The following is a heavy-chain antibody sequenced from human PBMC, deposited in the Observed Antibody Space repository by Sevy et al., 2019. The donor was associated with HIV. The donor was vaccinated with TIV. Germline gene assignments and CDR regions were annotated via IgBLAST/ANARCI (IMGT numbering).Heavy chain of an antibody. D-gene: IGHD3-3*01. CDR3: ARDYDFWSRYYTGRYYFDY. J-gene: IGHJ4*02. CDR1: GYTFTSYA. V-gene: IGHV7-4-1*02. Sequence: ASVKVSCKASGYTFTSYAMNWVRQAPGQGLEWMGWINTNTGTPTYAQGFTGRFVFSLDTSVSTAYQQISSLKAEDTAVYSCARDYDFWSRYYTGRYYFDYWGQGTLVTVSS. CDR2: INTNTGTP.